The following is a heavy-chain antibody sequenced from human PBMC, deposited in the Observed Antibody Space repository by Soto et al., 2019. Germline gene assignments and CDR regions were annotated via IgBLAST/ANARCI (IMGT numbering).Heavy chain of an antibody. V-gene: IGHV1-69*06. Sequence: SVKVSCKASGGTFSSYAISWVRQAPGQGLEWMGGIIPIFGTANYAQKFQGRVTITADKSTSTAYMELSSLRSEDTAVYYCASTSSGYKGYYYYGMDVWGQGTTVTVSS. CDR3: ASTSSGYKGYYYYGMDV. CDR1: GGTFSSYA. D-gene: IGHD3-22*01. J-gene: IGHJ6*02. CDR2: IIPIFGTA.